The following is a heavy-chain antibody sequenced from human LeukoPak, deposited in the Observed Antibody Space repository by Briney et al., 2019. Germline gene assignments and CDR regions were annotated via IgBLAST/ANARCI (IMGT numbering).Heavy chain of an antibody. CDR3: AKPEGYCSSTSCYSPDY. D-gene: IGHD2-2*01. V-gene: IGHV3-23*01. Sequence: GGSLRLSCAASGFTFSSYAMSWVRQAPGKGLEWVSAISGSGGSTYYADSVKGRFTISRDNSKNTLYLQMNSLRAEDTAVYYCAKPEGYCSSTSCYSPDYWGQGTLVTVSS. CDR1: GFTFSSYA. CDR2: ISGSGGST. J-gene: IGHJ4*02.